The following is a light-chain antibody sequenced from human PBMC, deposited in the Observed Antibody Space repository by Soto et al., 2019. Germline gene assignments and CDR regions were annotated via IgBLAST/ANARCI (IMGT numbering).Light chain of an antibody. CDR1: HAISSSY. CDR2: GIS. J-gene: IGKJ1*01. CDR3: QQYVTSSPRT. V-gene: IGKV3-20*01. Sequence: IVVTQSPGTLSLSPGERATLSCRSSHAISSSYLAWYQQKPGQAPRLLMYGISRRATGIPDRFSGSGSGKDFTLNITRLEPEDFAVYYCQQYVTSSPRTFGQGPKVDIK.